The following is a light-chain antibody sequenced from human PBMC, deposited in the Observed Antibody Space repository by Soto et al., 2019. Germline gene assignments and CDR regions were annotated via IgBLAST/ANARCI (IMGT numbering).Light chain of an antibody. CDR3: AAWDDSLNGVV. V-gene: IGLV1-44*01. J-gene: IGLJ2*01. CDR2: DNN. CDR1: SSNIGSNT. Sequence: QSVLTQPPSASGTPGQRVTISCSGSSSNIGSNTVNWYQQLPGTAPKALIYDNNARPSGVPDRVSGSKSGTSASLAISGLQSEDEADYYCAAWDDSLNGVVFGGGTKLTVL.